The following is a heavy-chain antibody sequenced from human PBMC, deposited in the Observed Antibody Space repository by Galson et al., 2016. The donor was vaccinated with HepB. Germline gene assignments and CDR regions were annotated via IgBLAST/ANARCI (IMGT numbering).Heavy chain of an antibody. V-gene: IGHV2-70*04. D-gene: IGHD3-10*01. J-gene: IGHJ4*02. CDR2: IHWDDDK. CDR3: ARLIPTFGYYGSGGGAFDY. Sequence: PALVKPTQALTLTCTFSGFSLTTSGMRVSWIRQPPGKALEWLARIHWDDDKFYSTSLKTRLSISKDTSKNQVVLTMTNMDPEDTATYYCARLIPTFGYYGSGGGAFDYWGQGTLVTVSS. CDR1: GFSLTTSGMR.